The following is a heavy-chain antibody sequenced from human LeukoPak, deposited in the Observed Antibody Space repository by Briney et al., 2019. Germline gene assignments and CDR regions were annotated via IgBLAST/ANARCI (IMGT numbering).Heavy chain of an antibody. V-gene: IGHV4-39*07. CDR1: VGSISSSSYY. D-gene: IGHD3-22*01. Sequence: SETLSLTCTVSVGSISSSSYYWGWIRQPPGKGLEWIGSMYYSGSTYYNPSLKSRVTISVDTSKNQFSLKLTSVTAADTAVYYCVSSGYWYFDLWGRGTLVTVSS. CDR3: VSSGYWYFDL. J-gene: IGHJ2*01. CDR2: MYYSGST.